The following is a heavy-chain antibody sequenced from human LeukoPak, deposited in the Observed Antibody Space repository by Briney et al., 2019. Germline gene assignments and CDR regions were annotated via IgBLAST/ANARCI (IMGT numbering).Heavy chain of an antibody. D-gene: IGHD6-13*01. CDR2: INPSGGST. J-gene: IGHJ4*02. CDR3: AREGIAAAGVDY. CDR1: GYSFNAFY. Sequence: ASVKVSCKASGYSFNAFYIHWVRQAPGQGLEWMGIINPSGGSTSYAQKFQGRVTMTRDMSTSTVYMELSSLRSEDTAVYYCAREGIAAAGVDYWGQGTLVTVSS. V-gene: IGHV1-46*02.